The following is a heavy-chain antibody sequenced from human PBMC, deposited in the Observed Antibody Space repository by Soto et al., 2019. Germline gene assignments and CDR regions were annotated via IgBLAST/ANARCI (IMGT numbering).Heavy chain of an antibody. CDR3: ARGLSHFLVPHYYYDGMYF. J-gene: IGHJ6*02. D-gene: IGHD2-2*01. V-gene: IGHV3-74*01. CDR1: GFTFSSYW. CDR2: INSDGSST. Sequence: GGSLRLSCAASGFTFSSYWMHWVRQAPGKGLVWVSRINSDGSSTSYADSVKGRFTISRDNAKNTLYLQMNSLRAEDTAVYYCARGLSHFLVPHYYYDGMYFSGQRSTVPVAS.